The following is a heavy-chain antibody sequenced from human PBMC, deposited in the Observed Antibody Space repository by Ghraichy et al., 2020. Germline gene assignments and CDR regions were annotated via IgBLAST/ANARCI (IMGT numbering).Heavy chain of an antibody. CDR1: GYTFTDSY. CDR2: INPNSGGT. Sequence: ASVKVSCKASGYTFTDSYMHWVRQAPGQGLEWMGWINPNSGGTNYAQKFQGRVTLTRDTSISTAYMELSSLRSDDTAVYYCAREVYSSSSLADWGQGTLVTVSS. CDR3: AREVYSSSSLAD. D-gene: IGHD6-6*01. J-gene: IGHJ4*02. V-gene: IGHV1-2*02.